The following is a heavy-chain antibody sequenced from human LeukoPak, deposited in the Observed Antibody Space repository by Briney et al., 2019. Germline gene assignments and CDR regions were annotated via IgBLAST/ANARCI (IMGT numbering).Heavy chain of an antibody. Sequence: SVKVSCEASRGTFSSYAISWVRQAPGQGLEWMGGIIPIFGTANYAQNFQGRVTITADKSTSTAYMELSSLRSEDTAVYYCARDVGAKIAFDIWGQGTMVAVSS. CDR3: ARDVGAKIAFDI. D-gene: IGHD1-26*01. V-gene: IGHV1-69*06. CDR1: RGTFSSYA. J-gene: IGHJ3*02. CDR2: IIPIFGTA.